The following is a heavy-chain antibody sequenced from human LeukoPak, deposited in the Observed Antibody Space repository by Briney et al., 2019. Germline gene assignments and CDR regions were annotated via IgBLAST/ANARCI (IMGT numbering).Heavy chain of an antibody. Sequence: ASVKVSCKASGYTFTSYDINWVRQATGQWLEWMGWMNPNSGNTGYAQKFQGRVTITTDESTSTAYMELSSLRSEDTAVYYCAQSGYSYAKGDYYFDYWGQGTLVTVSS. CDR1: GYTFTSYD. CDR2: MNPNSGNT. V-gene: IGHV1-8*03. J-gene: IGHJ4*02. CDR3: AQSGYSYAKGDYYFDY. D-gene: IGHD5-18*01.